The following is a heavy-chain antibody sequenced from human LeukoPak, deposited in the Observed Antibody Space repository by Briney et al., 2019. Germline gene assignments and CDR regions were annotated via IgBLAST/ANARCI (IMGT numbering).Heavy chain of an antibody. CDR2: INPNSGGT. V-gene: IGHV1-2*02. CDR1: GYTFTGYY. CDR3: ARDSRSRPLDY. J-gene: IGHJ4*02. D-gene: IGHD2-15*01. Sequence: ASVKVSCKASGYTFTGYYMHWVRQAPGQGFEWMGWINPNSGGTSYTQTFQGRVTMTRDTSISTAYMELSRLRSDDTAVYYCARDSRSRPLDYWGQGTLVTVSS.